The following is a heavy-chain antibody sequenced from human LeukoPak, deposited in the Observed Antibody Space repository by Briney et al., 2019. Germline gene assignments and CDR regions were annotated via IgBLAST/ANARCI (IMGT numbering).Heavy chain of an antibody. Sequence: PGRSLRLSCAGSGFSFSSYALQWVRQAPGKGLEWVAVISYDGSKKYYADSVKGQFTISRDNSKNTLYLQMNSLRAEDTAVYYCARENYYDSSVLGALDIWGQGTMVTVSS. CDR2: ISYDGSKK. D-gene: IGHD3-22*01. J-gene: IGHJ3*02. CDR1: GFSFSSYA. CDR3: ARENYYDSSVLGALDI. V-gene: IGHV3-30-3*01.